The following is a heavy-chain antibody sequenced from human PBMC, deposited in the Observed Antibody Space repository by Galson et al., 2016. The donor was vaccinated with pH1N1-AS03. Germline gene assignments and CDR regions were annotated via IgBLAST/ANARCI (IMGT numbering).Heavy chain of an antibody. D-gene: IGHD1-26*01. V-gene: IGHV4-39*07. CDR1: GGFISSSPYN. J-gene: IGHJ4*02. CDR2: VYYRGST. Sequence: SETLSLTCTVSGGFISSSPYNWGWVRQPPGKGLKWIGSVYYRGSTYYSLSLRSRVTISIDTSQNQFSLNLGSVTAADTAVYYSARHVSGRFPNNLDSWGQGTLVLVSS. CDR3: ARHVSGRFPNNLDS.